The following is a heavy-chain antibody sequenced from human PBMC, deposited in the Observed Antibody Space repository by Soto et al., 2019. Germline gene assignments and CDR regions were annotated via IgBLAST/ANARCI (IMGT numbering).Heavy chain of an antibody. V-gene: IGHV4-39*01. CDR3: ARHALALRKNNWFDP. Sequence: SETLSLTCTVSGDSIISSDFYWVWVRQPPGKGLEWIGSIFYLGSSYYNPSLKSRVTMSVDTSKNQFSLRLRSVTAADTALYFCARHALALRKNNWFDPWGQGIMVTVSS. D-gene: IGHD3-3*02. CDR1: GDSIISSDFY. J-gene: IGHJ5*02. CDR2: IFYLGSS.